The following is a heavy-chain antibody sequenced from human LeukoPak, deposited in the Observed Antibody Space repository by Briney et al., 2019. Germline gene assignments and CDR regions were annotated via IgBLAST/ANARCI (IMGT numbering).Heavy chain of an antibody. CDR1: GGSISSSSYY. D-gene: IGHD2-21*02. V-gene: IGHV4-39*07. Sequence: SETLSLTCTVSGGSISSSSYYWGWIRQPPGKGLEWIGSIYYGGSTYYNPSLKSRVTISVDTSKNQFSLKLSSVTAADTAVYYCASVTAEEALDYWGQGTLVTVSS. CDR3: ASVTAEEALDY. J-gene: IGHJ4*02. CDR2: IYYGGST.